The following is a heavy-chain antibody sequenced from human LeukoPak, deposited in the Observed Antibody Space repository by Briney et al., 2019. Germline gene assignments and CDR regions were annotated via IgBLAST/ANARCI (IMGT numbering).Heavy chain of an antibody. CDR3: AREYYYDSSGFSFDY. V-gene: IGHV3-48*03. Sequence: GGSLRLSCAASGFTFSIYEMNWVRQAPGKGVEWVSYISSSGSTIYYADSVKGRFPISRDNAKNSLYLQMNSLSAEDTAVYYCAREYYYDSSGFSFDYWGQGTLVTVSS. J-gene: IGHJ4*02. D-gene: IGHD3-22*01. CDR1: GFTFSIYE. CDR2: ISSSGSTI.